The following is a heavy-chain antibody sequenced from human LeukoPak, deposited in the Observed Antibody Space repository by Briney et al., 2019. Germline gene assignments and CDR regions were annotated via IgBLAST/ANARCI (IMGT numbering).Heavy chain of an antibody. J-gene: IGHJ4*02. D-gene: IGHD3-10*01. CDR3: ARVYGSGSYVGY. CDR1: GGSISSGDSY. Sequence: SQTLSLTCTVSGGSISSGDSYWGWIRQPPGKGLGWIGYIYYSGSTYYNPSLKSRVTISVDTSKNQFSLKLSSVTAADTAVYYCARVYGSGSYVGYWGQGTLVTVSS. V-gene: IGHV4-30-4*01. CDR2: IYYSGST.